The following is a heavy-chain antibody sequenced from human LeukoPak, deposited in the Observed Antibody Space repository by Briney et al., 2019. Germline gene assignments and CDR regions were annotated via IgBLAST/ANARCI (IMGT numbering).Heavy chain of an antibody. Sequence: PGGSLRLSCAASGFTFSSYSMNWVRQAPGKGLEWVSSISSSSSYIYYADSVKGRFTISRDNAKNSLYLQMNSLRAEDTALYYCAKDFSSSWYYLDYWGQGTLVTVSS. J-gene: IGHJ4*02. CDR3: AKDFSSSWYYLDY. CDR2: ISSSSSYI. D-gene: IGHD6-13*01. CDR1: GFTFSSYS. V-gene: IGHV3-21*04.